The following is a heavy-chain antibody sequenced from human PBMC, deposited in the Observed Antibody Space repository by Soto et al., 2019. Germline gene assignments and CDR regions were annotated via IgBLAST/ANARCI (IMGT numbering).Heavy chain of an antibody. V-gene: IGHV4-4*02. D-gene: IGHD3-10*01. Sequence: SETLSLTCAVSGGSISSSNWWSWVRQPPGKGLEWIGEIYHSGSTNYNPSLKSRVTISVDKSKNQFSLKLSSVTAADTAVYYCARGEQPRFGELAPNWFDPWGQGTLVTVSS. CDR2: IYHSGST. CDR1: GGSISSSNW. CDR3: ARGEQPRFGELAPNWFDP. J-gene: IGHJ5*02.